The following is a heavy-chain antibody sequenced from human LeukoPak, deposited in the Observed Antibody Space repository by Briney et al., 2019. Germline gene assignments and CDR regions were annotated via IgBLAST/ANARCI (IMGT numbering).Heavy chain of an antibody. V-gene: IGHV4-31*03. D-gene: IGHD3-3*01. CDR1: GGSISSGGYY. Sequence: SQTLSLTCTVSGGSISSGGYYWSWIRQHPGKGLEWIGYIYNSGSTYYNPSLKSRVTISVDTSKNQFSLKLSSVTAADTAVYYCARFRRADYDFWSGEFNWFDPWGQGTLVTVSS. CDR2: IYNSGST. J-gene: IGHJ5*02. CDR3: ARFRRADYDFWSGEFNWFDP.